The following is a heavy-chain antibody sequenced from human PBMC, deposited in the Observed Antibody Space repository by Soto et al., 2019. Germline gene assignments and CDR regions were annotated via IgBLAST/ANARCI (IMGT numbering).Heavy chain of an antibody. CDR1: GYTFTSYG. V-gene: IGHV1-18*01. J-gene: IGHJ4*01. CDR2: ISTYNGNT. CDR3: AGDTPDIAVAGGPDY. D-gene: IGHD6-19*01. Sequence: ASVKVSCKAFGYTFTSYGLSWVRQAPGQGLEWMGWISTYNGNTKYAQMLQGRVTMSTDTSTSTAYMELRSLRSDDAAVCYCAGDTPDIAVAGGPDYWGQGTLVTVSS.